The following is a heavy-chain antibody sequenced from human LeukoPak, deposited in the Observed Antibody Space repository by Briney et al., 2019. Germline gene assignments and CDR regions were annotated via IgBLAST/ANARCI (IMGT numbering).Heavy chain of an antibody. CDR3: ARLYQQSKWKYYYYYMDV. V-gene: IGHV4-59*01. CDR2: VFDSGST. CDR1: GASFSTNY. J-gene: IGHJ6*03. Sequence: PSETLSLTCSVSGASFSTNYWSWIRQPPGRGLEWIGYVFDSGSTNYNPSLKSRVTISVDTSTKQFSLRLSSVTVADTAVYYCARLYQQSKWKYYYYYMDVWGKGTAVTVSS. D-gene: IGHD1-1*01.